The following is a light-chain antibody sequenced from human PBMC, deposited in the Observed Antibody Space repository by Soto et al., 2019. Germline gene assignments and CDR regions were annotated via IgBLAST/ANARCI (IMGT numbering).Light chain of an antibody. Sequence: DIVLTQSPGTLSLSPGERSILSCRASQSVSGHYLAWFQQKPGQAPRLLMYGASSRANGVPDRFSGGGSGIDFSLTINGLETEYCAVYYCQQYATSASLTFGRGTKVDI. CDR3: QQYATSASLT. J-gene: IGKJ3*01. V-gene: IGKV3-20*01. CDR2: GAS. CDR1: QSVSGHY.